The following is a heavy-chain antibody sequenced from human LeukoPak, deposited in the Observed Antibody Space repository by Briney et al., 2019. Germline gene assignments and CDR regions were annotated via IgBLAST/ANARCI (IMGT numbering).Heavy chain of an antibody. CDR1: GGTLSSYA. V-gene: IGHV1-69*13. CDR2: IIPIFGTA. D-gene: IGHD2-15*01. Sequence: SVKVSCKASGGTLSSYAIGWVRQAPGQGLEWMGGIIPIFGTANYAQKFQGRVTITADESTSTAYMELSSLRSEDTAVYYCATRYCSGGSCYPTPLDYWGQGTLVTVSS. J-gene: IGHJ4*02. CDR3: ATRYCSGGSCYPTPLDY.